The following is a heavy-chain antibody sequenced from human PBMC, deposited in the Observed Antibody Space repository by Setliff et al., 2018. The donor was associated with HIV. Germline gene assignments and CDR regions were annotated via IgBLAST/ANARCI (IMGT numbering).Heavy chain of an antibody. CDR3: AKVDNGHCLSNSCRDFDY. V-gene: IGHV3-23*01. D-gene: IGHD2-2*03. CDR1: GITFSGYS. CDR2: ISPTGTGT. J-gene: IGHJ4*02. Sequence: PGGSLRLSCAASGITFSGYSMSWVRQAPGRGLEWVSAISPTGTGTYDADTVRGRFTISRDNSKNTLYLQMNSLRPEDTAAYYCAKVDNGHCLSNSCRDFDYWGQGTLVTVSS.